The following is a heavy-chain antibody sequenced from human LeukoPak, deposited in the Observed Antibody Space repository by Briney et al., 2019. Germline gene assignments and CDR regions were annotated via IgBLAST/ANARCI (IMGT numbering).Heavy chain of an antibody. J-gene: IGHJ6*02. V-gene: IGHV1-69*13. Sequence: SVKVSCKASGGTFSSYAISWVRQAPGQGLEWMGGIIPIFGTANYAQKFQVRVTITADESTSTAYMELSSLRSEDTAVYYCARDPITIFGVVNNYYYYYGMDVWGQGTTVTVSS. CDR2: IIPIFGTA. CDR3: ARDPITIFGVVNNYYYYYGMDV. CDR1: GGTFSSYA. D-gene: IGHD3-3*01.